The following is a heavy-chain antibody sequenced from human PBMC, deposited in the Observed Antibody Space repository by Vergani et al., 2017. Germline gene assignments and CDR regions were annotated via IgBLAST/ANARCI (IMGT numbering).Heavy chain of an antibody. CDR2: INTISGNP. CDR3: ARAFGAWQVDYYMDV. J-gene: IGHJ6*03. Sequence: QVQLVQSGSELKKPGASVKVSCKASGYTFTRYAMNWVRQAPGQGLEWMGWINTISGNPTYAQGFTGRFVFSLDTSVSTAYLQISSLQAADTAVYYCARAFGAWQVDYYMDVWGKGTTVTVSS. D-gene: IGHD3-10*01. CDR1: GYTFTRYA. V-gene: IGHV7-4-1*02.